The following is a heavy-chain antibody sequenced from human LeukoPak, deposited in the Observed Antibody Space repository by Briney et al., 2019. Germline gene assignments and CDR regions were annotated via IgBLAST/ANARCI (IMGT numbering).Heavy chain of an antibody. CDR3: ARGGDSDFWSAYEEYYFDY. Sequence: ASVKVSCKASGYTFTSYDINWVRQATGQGLEWMGWMNPNSGNTGYAQKFQGRVTMTRNTSISTAYMELSSLRSEDTAVYYCARGGDSDFWSAYEEYYFDYWGQGTLVTVSS. CDR2: MNPNSGNT. V-gene: IGHV1-8*01. J-gene: IGHJ4*02. D-gene: IGHD3-3*01. CDR1: GYTFTSYD.